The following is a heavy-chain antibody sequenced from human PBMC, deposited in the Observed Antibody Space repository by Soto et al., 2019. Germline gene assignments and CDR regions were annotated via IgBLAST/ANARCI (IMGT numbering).Heavy chain of an antibody. J-gene: IGHJ4*02. CDR3: ARVDYGGTSFEY. CDR1: GGSISSGGYS. D-gene: IGHD4-17*01. Sequence: QLQLQESGSGLVKPSQTLSLTCAVSGGSISSGGYSWSWIRQPPGKGLEWIGYMYQSGSTYYNPSLKSRVTISVDRSKKPFSLKLSSVTAADTAVYYCARVDYGGTSFEYWGQGTLVTVSS. V-gene: IGHV4-30-2*01. CDR2: MYQSGST.